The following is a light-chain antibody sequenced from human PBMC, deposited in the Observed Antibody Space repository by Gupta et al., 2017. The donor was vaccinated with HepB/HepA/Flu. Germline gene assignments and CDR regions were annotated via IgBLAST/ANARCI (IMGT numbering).Light chain of an antibody. CDR3: QQYYSTPRT. CDR2: WAS. Sequence: DIVMTQSPDSLAVSLGERATINCKSSQSVLYSSNNKNYLAWYQQKQGQPPKLLIYWASTRESGVPDRFSGSGSGTDVTLTISSLQAEDVAVYYCQQYYSTPRTFGQGTKVEIK. J-gene: IGKJ1*01. CDR1: QSVLYSSNNKNY. V-gene: IGKV4-1*01.